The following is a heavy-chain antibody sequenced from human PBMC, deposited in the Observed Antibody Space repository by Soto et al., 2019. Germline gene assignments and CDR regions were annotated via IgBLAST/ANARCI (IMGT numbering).Heavy chain of an antibody. Sequence: GSLRLSCAASGFTFSSYWMSWVRQAPGKGLEWVATISGTGGSTYYADSVKGRFTISRDNSKNTLYLQMNSLRVEDTAVYYCAKDRLGGNFDYWGQGTQVTVSS. J-gene: IGHJ4*02. V-gene: IGHV3-23*01. CDR1: GFTFSSYW. CDR2: ISGTGGST. CDR3: AKDRLGGNFDY.